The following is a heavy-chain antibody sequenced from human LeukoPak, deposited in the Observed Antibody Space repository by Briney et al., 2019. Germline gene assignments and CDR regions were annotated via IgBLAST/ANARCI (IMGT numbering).Heavy chain of an antibody. D-gene: IGHD1-26*01. CDR1: GGSFSGYY. J-gene: IGHJ4*02. CDR2: INHSGST. V-gene: IGHV4-34*01. Sequence: PSETLSLTCAVSGGSFSGYYWSWIRQPPGKGLEWIGEINHSGSTNYNPSLKSRVTISVDTSKNQFSLKLSSVTAADTAVYYCAGFVYSGSSDYWGQGTLVTVSS. CDR3: AGFVYSGSSDY.